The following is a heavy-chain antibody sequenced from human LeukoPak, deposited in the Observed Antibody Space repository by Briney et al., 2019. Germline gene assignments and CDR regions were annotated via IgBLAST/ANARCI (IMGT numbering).Heavy chain of an antibody. V-gene: IGHV1-18*01. CDR3: ARAYCSGGSCYSLFDY. Sequence: ASVKVSCKATGYTFTSYGISWVRQAPGQGLEWMGWISAYNGNTNYAQKLQGRVTMTIDTSTSTAYMELRSLRSDDTAVYYCARAYCSGGSCYSLFDYWGQGTLVTVSS. CDR1: GYTFTSYG. J-gene: IGHJ4*02. CDR2: ISAYNGNT. D-gene: IGHD2-15*01.